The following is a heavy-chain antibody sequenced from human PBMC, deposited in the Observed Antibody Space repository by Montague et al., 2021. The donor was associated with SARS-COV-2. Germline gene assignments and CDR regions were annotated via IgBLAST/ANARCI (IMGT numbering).Heavy chain of an antibody. CDR2: IYSGGST. D-gene: IGHD3-22*01. CDR3: ARGYYDSSGYYATVGVH. Sequence: SLRLSCAASGLTARSSYRSWARQVQGKGLGWVSVIYSGGSTYYANSVKGRFTISRDNSKNTLYLQMNSLRAEDTAVYYCARGYYDSSGYYATVGVHWGQGTLVTVSS. CDR1: GLTARSSY. V-gene: IGHV3-66*01. J-gene: IGHJ4*02.